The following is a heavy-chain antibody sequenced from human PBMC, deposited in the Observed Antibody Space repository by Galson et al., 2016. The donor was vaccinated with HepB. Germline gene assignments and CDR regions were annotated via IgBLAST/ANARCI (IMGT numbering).Heavy chain of an antibody. V-gene: IGHV3-23*01. CDR3: AKDLFAVMD. D-gene: IGHD6-19*01. CDR1: GFTFSSYG. J-gene: IGHJ4*02. Sequence: SLRLSCAASGFTFSSYGMSWVCLAPGKGLEWVSGIRGSGADTYYADSVKGRFTISRDNSKNMVYLQINSLRVDDTAVYYCAKDLFAVMDWGQGTLVTVSS. CDR2: IRGSGADT.